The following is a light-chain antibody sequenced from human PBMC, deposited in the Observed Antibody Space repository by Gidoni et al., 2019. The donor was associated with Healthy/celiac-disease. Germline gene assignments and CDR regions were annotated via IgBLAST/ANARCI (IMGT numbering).Light chain of an antibody. CDR2: DGS. Sequence: SALPPPASVSASPGQSITISCTGTSRDGGGYKYFSWYQQHPGKAPKIMIYDGSNRPSGVSNRFAGSKSSNTASLTISGLQAEDEADYYCSSYTSSSTRVFGGGTKLTVL. V-gene: IGLV2-14*01. CDR1: SRDGGGYKY. J-gene: IGLJ2*01. CDR3: SSYTSSSTRV.